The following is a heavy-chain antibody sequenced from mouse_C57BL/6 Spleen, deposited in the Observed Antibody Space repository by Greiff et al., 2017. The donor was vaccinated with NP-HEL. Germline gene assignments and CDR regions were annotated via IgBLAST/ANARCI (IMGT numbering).Heavy chain of an antibody. CDR2: IYPRSGNT. CDR1: GYTFTSYG. V-gene: IGHV1-81*01. D-gene: IGHD2-4*01. J-gene: IGHJ3*01. Sequence: VQLQQSGAELARPGASVKLSCKASGYTFTSYGISWVKQRTGQGLEWIGEIYPRSGNTYYNEKFKGKATLTADKSSSTAYMELRSRTSEDSAVYFCARGDYDGAWFAYWGQGTLVTVSA. CDR3: ARGDYDGAWFAY.